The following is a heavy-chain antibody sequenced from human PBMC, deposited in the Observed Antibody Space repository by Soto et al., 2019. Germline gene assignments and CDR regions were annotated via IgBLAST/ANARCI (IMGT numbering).Heavy chain of an antibody. CDR3: SMGHGDYNDAFDI. CDR2: MNPNSGNT. CDR1: GYTFTSYD. V-gene: IGHV1-8*01. J-gene: IGHJ3*02. Sequence: ASVKVSCKASGYTFTSYDINWVRQATGQGLEWMGWMNPNSGNTGYAQKFQGRVTMTRNTSISTAYMELSSLRSEDTAVYYCSMGHGDYNDAFDIWGQGTMVTVSS. D-gene: IGHD4-17*01.